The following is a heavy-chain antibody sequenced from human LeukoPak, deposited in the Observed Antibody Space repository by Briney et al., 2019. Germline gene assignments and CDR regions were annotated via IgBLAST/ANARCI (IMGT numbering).Heavy chain of an antibody. Sequence: PSETLSLTCIVSGGSISSTGYYWGWIRQPPGKGLEWIGSMDYSGSTYYNTSLKSRVTISVDTSKNQFPLKLSSVTAADTAVYYCARDISGWSTYFDYWGQGTLVTVSS. CDR3: ARDISGWSTYFDY. V-gene: IGHV4-39*06. D-gene: IGHD6-19*01. J-gene: IGHJ4*02. CDR2: MDYSGST. CDR1: GGSISSTGYY.